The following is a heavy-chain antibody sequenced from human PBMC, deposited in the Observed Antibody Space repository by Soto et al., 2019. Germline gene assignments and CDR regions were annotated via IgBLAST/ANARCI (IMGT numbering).Heavy chain of an antibody. CDR1: GFTFSSYG. D-gene: IGHD6-13*01. J-gene: IGHJ4*02. Sequence: QVQLVESGGGVVQPGRSLRLSCAASGFTFSSYGMHWVRQAPGKGLEWVAVISYDGSNKYYADSVKGRFTISRDNSKNTLYLQMNSLRAEDTAVYYCANESATIAAAGLHYWGQGTLVTVSS. CDR3: ANESATIAAAGLHY. CDR2: ISYDGSNK. V-gene: IGHV3-30*18.